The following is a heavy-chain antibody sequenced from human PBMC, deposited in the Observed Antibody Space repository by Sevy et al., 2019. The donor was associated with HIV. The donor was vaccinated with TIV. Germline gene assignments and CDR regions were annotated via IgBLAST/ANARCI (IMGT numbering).Heavy chain of an antibody. V-gene: IGHV3-30*18. CDR2: ISDDGSDK. Sequence: GGSLRLSCVADGFSFSRYGMHWARQAPGKGLEWVAVISDDGSDKEYAESVKGRFTVSRDNSKDTVYLQMNRLRLDDTAVYYCANSRGRYEGSSWLYYYYIMDVWGQGTTVTVSS. CDR1: GFSFSRYG. J-gene: IGHJ6*02. CDR3: ANSRGRYEGSSWLYYYYIMDV. D-gene: IGHD6-13*01.